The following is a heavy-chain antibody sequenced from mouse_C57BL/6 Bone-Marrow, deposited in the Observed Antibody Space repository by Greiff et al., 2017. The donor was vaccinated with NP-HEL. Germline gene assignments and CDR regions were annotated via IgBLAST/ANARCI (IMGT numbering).Heavy chain of an antibody. CDR1: GYTFTGYW. CDR2: ILPGSGST. CDR3: ARDHYGSSYGYFDV. Sequence: VQLQQSGAELMKPGASVKLSCKATGYTFTGYWIAWVKQRPGHGLEWIGEILPGSGSTNYNEKFKGKATFTADKASNPAYMQLSSLTTRYSAIYYCARDHYGSSYGYFDVWGTGTTVTVSS. V-gene: IGHV1-9*01. D-gene: IGHD1-1*01. J-gene: IGHJ1*03.